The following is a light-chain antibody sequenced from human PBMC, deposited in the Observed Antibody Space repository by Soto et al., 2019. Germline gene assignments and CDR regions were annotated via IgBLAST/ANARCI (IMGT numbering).Light chain of an antibody. CDR1: SSDVGSYNY. V-gene: IGLV2-14*01. CDR2: EVS. CDR3: SSYTSSSTPFVV. J-gene: IGLJ2*01. Sequence: QSALIQPPSVSGSPGQSVTISCTGTSSDVGSYNYVSWYQQHPGKAPKLMIYEVSNRPSGVSNRFSGSKSGNTASLTISGLQAEDEADYYCSSYTSSSTPFVVFGGGTKVTVL.